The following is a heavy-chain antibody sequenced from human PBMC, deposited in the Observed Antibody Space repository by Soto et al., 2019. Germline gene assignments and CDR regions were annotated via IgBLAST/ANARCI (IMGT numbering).Heavy chain of an antibody. CDR1: GFTFDDYA. V-gene: IGHV3-9*01. J-gene: IGHJ4*02. D-gene: IGHD6-13*01. Sequence: EVQLVESGGGLVQPGRSLRLSCAASGFTFDDYAMHWVRQAPGKGLEWVSGISWNSGSIGYADSVKGRFTISRDNAKNSRYLQMNSLRAEDTALYYCAKGSGGSSWYGIDYWGQGTLVTVSS. CDR3: AKGSGGSSWYGIDY. CDR2: ISWNSGSI.